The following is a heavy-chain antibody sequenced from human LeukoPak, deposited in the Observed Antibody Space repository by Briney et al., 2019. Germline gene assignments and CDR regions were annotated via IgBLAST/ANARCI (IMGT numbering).Heavy chain of an antibody. V-gene: IGHV3-7*01. CDR2: VRLDGSER. D-gene: IGHD1-26*01. Sequence: SGGSLRLSCAASGFTSSDHSIGWVRQAPGKGLEWVANVRLDGSERNYVDSVKGRFTIYRDSVENTVYLQMNSLRAEDTAVYYCARGGIWGKGTTVTVSS. CDR3: ARGGI. CDR1: GFTSSDHS. J-gene: IGHJ6*04.